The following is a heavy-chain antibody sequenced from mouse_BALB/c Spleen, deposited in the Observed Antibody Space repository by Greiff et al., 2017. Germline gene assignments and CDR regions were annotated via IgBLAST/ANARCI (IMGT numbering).Heavy chain of an antibody. V-gene: IGHV1-19*01. CDR3: AREGYGSSPALFAY. J-gene: IGHJ3*01. CDR2: VNPYNGGT. D-gene: IGHD1-1*01. CDR1: GYTFTDYY. Sequence: VQLQQSGPELVKPGASVKMSCKASGYTFTDYYMDWVKQSHGESFEWIGRVNPYNGGTSYNQKFKGKATLTVDKSSSTAYMELNSLTSEDSAVYYCAREGYGSSPALFAYWGQGTLVTVSA.